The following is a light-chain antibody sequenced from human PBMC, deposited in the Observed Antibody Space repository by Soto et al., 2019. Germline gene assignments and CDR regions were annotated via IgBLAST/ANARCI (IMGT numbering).Light chain of an antibody. Sequence: SYELTQPPSVSVAPGQTARIPCGGDNVGSKSVHWYQQKPGQAPVLVVYDDYDRPSGIPERFSGSNSGNTATLTISRVEAGDEADYYCQVWDDSSDHYVFGTGTQLTVL. CDR3: QVWDDSSDHYV. CDR2: DDY. CDR1: NVGSKS. V-gene: IGLV3-21*02. J-gene: IGLJ1*01.